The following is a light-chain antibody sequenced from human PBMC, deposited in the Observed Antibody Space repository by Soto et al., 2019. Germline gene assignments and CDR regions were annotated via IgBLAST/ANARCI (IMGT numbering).Light chain of an antibody. J-gene: IGKJ1*01. V-gene: IGKV3-15*01. CDR3: QQYNNWSRT. Sequence: EIVMTQSPATRSVSPGERATLSCRASQSVSSNLAWYQQKPGQAPRILIYGASTRATGIPARFSGSGSGTEFTLTISSLQSEDFAVYYCQQYNNWSRTFGQGTKVDIK. CDR2: GAS. CDR1: QSVSSN.